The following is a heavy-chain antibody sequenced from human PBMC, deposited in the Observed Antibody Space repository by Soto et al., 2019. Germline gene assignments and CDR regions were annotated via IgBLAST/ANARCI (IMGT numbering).Heavy chain of an antibody. V-gene: IGHV1-8*01. D-gene: IGHD1-26*01. CDR3: ARGVTAGVDY. J-gene: IGHJ4*02. CDR2: MQPSSGRT. CDR1: GYSFTGLD. Sequence: QVQLVQSGAEVREPGASVKVSCKASGYSFTGLDINWVRQTTGQGLEWMGWMQPSSGRTGYAQKFPGRVNMTRDTSINTAYMELSSLTSDDTAFYYCARGVTAGVDYWGQGTLVTVSS.